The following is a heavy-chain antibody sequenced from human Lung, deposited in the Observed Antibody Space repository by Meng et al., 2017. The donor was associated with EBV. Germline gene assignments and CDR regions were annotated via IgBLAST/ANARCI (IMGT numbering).Heavy chain of an antibody. CDR1: GGSISSRNHD. CDR3: ASLYGDSSVWYLDL. Sequence: QVERLESDPGPVQPSQTLSLTCTVSGGSISSRNHDWSLIRQHPGKGLEYIGYIYYSGSTYYNPSLKSRVIISVDTSKNQFSLRLNSVTAADTAVYYCASLYGDSSVWYLDLWGRGTLVTVSS. CDR2: IYYSGST. D-gene: IGHD4-17*01. V-gene: IGHV4-31*03. J-gene: IGHJ2*01.